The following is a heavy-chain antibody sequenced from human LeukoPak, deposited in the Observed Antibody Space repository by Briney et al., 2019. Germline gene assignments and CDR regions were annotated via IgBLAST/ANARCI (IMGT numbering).Heavy chain of an antibody. V-gene: IGHV1-58*01. Sequence: SVKVSCKTSGFTFTNSAVQWVRQARGQRLEWIGWIGVGSSNTDYTQKFQERVTITRDMSTGTAYMELSSLRSEDTAVYYCAARPGGYASFDIWGQGTMVTVSS. CDR2: IGVGSSNT. J-gene: IGHJ3*02. CDR3: AARPGGYASFDI. CDR1: GFTFTNSA. D-gene: IGHD3-16*01.